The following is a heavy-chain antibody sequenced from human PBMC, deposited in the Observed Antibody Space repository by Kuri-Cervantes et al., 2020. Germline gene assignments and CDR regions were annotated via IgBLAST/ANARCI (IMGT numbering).Heavy chain of an antibody. D-gene: IGHD1-1*01. CDR1: GFIFTTFG. CDR3: ARAPTPDWYDLSGFFDY. CDR2: ISAHNGDT. Sequence: ASVKVSCKASGFIFTTFGIDWVRQAPGQGLEWMGWISAHNGDTKYAQNFQGRVTLTTDTSTSTAYMELRSLRSDDTAVYYCARAPTPDWYDLSGFFDYWGQGTLVTVSS. V-gene: IGHV1-18*01. J-gene: IGHJ4*02.